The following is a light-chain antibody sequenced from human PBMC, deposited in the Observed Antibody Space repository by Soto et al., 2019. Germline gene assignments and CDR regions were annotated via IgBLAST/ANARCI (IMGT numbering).Light chain of an antibody. Sequence: EIVLTQSPSTLSLSPGERATLSCRASQSVSSNLAWYQQKPGQAPRLLIYGASTRATGIPARFSGSGSGTDFTLTINSLEPEDFAVYYCQQYGSPPITFGQGTRLEI. CDR3: QQYGSPPIT. CDR2: GAS. CDR1: QSVSSN. J-gene: IGKJ5*01. V-gene: IGKV3-11*01.